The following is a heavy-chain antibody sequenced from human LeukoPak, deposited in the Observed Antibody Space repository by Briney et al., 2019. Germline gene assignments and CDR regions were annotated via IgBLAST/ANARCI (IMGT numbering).Heavy chain of an antibody. CDR3: ARHYYYGSGSYYGRDYYYYGMDV. V-gene: IGHV3-48*03. Sequence: GGSLRLSCAASGFTFSSYEMNWVRQAPAKGLEWVSYISSSGSTIYYADSVKGRFTISRDNAKNSLYLQMNSLRAEDTAAYCCARHYYYGSGSYYGRDYYYYGMDVWGKGTTVTVSS. CDR2: ISSSGSTI. CDR1: GFTFSSYE. D-gene: IGHD3-10*01. J-gene: IGHJ6*04.